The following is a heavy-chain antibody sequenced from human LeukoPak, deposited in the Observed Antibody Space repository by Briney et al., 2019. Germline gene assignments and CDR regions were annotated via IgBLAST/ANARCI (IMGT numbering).Heavy chain of an antibody. V-gene: IGHV3-23*01. D-gene: IGHD3-3*01. J-gene: IGHJ4*02. Sequence: GGSLRLSCVASEFTFKVYSMHWVRQAPGKGLEWVSTINNVGSETYYADSVRGRFTTSRDNSKNTLYLQMNSLRAEDTAVYYCAKERTLAIYYFDYWGQGTLVTVSS. CDR2: INNVGSET. CDR3: AKERTLAIYYFDY. CDR1: EFTFKVYS.